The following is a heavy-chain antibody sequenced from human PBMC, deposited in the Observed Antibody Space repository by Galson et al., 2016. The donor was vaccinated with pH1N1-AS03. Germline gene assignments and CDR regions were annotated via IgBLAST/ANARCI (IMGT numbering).Heavy chain of an antibody. CDR3: ARGSDDYIWGGYSGDY. J-gene: IGHJ4*02. CDR2: INTDGSST. Sequence: SLRLSCAGSGFSIRTYWMHWVRQVPGKGLVWVPRINTDGSSTNYADSVKGRFTISRDNAKNTLYLQMNSLGAEDTAFYYCARGSDDYIWGGYSGDYWSQGILVTVSS. CDR1: GFSIRTYW. V-gene: IGHV3-74*01. D-gene: IGHD3-16*01.